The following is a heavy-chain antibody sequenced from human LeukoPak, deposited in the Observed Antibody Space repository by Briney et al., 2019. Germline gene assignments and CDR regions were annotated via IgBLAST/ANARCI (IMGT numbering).Heavy chain of an antibody. V-gene: IGHV4-4*02. CDR3: ASTLMSGYDGGTDY. Sequence: PSETLSLTCAVSGGSISSSNWWSWVRQPPGKGLEWIGEIYHSGSTNYNPSLKSRVTISVDKSKNQFSLKLSSVTAADTAVYYRASTLMSGYDGGTDYWGQGTLVTVSS. CDR1: GGSISSSNW. CDR2: IYHSGST. D-gene: IGHD5-12*01. J-gene: IGHJ4*02.